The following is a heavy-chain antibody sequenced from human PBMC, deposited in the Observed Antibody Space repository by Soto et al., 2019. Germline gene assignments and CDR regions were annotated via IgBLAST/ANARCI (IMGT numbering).Heavy chain of an antibody. V-gene: IGHV1-8*01. Sequence: QVQLVQSGAEVKKPGASVKVSCKASGYTFTSYDINWVRQATGQGLEWMGWMNPNSGNTGYAQKFQARVTMTRNTSISTAYMEVSILSSAGTAVYYCAREGGGVVGDCMDVWGQGTTVTVSS. D-gene: IGHD1-26*01. CDR2: MNPNSGNT. CDR1: GYTFTSYD. CDR3: AREGGGVVGDCMDV. J-gene: IGHJ6*02.